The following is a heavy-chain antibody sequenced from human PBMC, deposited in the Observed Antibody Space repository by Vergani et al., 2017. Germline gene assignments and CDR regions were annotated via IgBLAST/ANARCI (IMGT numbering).Heavy chain of an antibody. CDR1: GYSFTNYW. CDR2: IHPADSDT. V-gene: IGHV5-51*01. CDR3: ARHTTYTDS. D-gene: IGHD1-1*01. Sequence: EVQLVQSGAEVKKPGESLKISCQISGYSFTNYWIGWVRQMPGKGLEGMGIIHPADSDTRYSPSFQGQVTISVDKSISTAFLQWDSLKASDTALYYCARHTTYTDSWGQGTLVTVSS. J-gene: IGHJ4*02.